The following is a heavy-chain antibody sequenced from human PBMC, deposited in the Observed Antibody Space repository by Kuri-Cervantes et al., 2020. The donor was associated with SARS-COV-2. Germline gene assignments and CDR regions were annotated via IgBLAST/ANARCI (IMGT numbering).Heavy chain of an antibody. CDR1: GYSFTSYW. V-gene: IGHV5-51*01. Sequence: GGSLRLSCKGSGYSFTSYWIGWVRQMPGKGLEWMGIIYPGDSDTRYSPSFQGQVTISADKSISTAYLQWSSLKASDTAMYYCARHGGIAAAGAVYWGQGTLVTVSS. CDR2: IYPGDSDT. CDR3: ARHGGIAAAGAVY. D-gene: IGHD6-13*01. J-gene: IGHJ4*02.